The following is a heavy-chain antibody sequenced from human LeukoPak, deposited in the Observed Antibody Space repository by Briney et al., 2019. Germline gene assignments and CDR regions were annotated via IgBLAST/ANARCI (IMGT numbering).Heavy chain of an antibody. J-gene: IGHJ5*02. V-gene: IGHV4-34*01. CDR2: INHSGST. CDR1: GGSFSGYY. CDR3: ARGTYDFWSGYYRINVVWFDP. Sequence: SETLSLTCAVYGGSFSGYYWSWIRQPPGKGLKWIGEINHSGSTNYNPSLKSRVTISVDTSKNQFSLKLSSVTAADTAVYYCARGTYDFWSGYYRINVVWFDPWGQGTLVTVSS. D-gene: IGHD3-3*01.